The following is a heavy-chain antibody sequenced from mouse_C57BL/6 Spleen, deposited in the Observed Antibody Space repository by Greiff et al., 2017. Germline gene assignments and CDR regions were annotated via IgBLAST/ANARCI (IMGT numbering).Heavy chain of an antibody. J-gene: IGHJ2*01. CDR1: GYAFSSSW. CDR2: IYPGDGDT. CDR3: ARAGDYDGVYFDY. Sequence: QVQLQQSGPELVKPGASVKISCKASGYAFSSSWMNWVKQRPGKGLEWIGRIYPGDGDTNYNGKFKGKATLTADKSSSTAYMQLSSLTSEDSAVYFCARAGDYDGVYFDYWGQGTTLTVSS. V-gene: IGHV1-82*01. D-gene: IGHD2-4*01.